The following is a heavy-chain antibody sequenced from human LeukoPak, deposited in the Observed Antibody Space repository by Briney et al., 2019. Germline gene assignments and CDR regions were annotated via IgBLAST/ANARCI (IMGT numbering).Heavy chain of an antibody. CDR3: ARTNPQLWYGGYYYYMDV. V-gene: IGHV4-34*01. J-gene: IGHJ6*03. CDR1: GGSLSGYY. D-gene: IGHD3-10*01. Sequence: SETLSLTCAVYGGSLSGYYWSWIHQPPGKALEWIGETSHSGNTNYDPSLKSRVTISVDTSKNQFSLKLRSVTAADTAVYFCARTNPQLWYGGYYYYMDVWGKGTTVTVSS. CDR2: TSHSGNT.